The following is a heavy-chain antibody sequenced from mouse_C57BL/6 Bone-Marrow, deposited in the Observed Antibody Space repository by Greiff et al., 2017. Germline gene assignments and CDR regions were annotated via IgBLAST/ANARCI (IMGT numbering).Heavy chain of an antibody. CDR3: AMRVYYYYDAEAMDY. D-gene: IGHD2-4*01. CDR2: IYPSDSET. Sequence: QVQLQQPGPELVRPGSSVKLSCKASGYSFTSYWMDWVKQRPGPGLEWIGNIYPSDSETNYNQKFKDKATLTVDKSSSTAYMQLSSLTSEHSAVYYYAMRVYYYYDAEAMDYWGQGTSVTVSS. J-gene: IGHJ4*01. CDR1: GYSFTSYW. V-gene: IGHV1-61*01.